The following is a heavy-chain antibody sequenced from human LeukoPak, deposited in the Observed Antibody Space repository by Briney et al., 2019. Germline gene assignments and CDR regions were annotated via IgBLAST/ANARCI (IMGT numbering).Heavy chain of an antibody. CDR3: ARDRPLLWFGESNWFDP. Sequence: SETLSLTCTVSGGSISSYYWSWIRQPARKGLEWIGRIYTSGSTNYNPSLKSRVTMSVDTSKNQFSLKLSSVTAADTAVYYCARDRPLLWFGESNWFDPWGQGTLVTVSS. CDR1: GGSISSYY. D-gene: IGHD3-10*01. CDR2: IYTSGST. J-gene: IGHJ5*02. V-gene: IGHV4-4*07.